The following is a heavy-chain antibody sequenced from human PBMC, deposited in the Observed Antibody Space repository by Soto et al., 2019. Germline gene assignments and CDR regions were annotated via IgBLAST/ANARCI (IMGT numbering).Heavy chain of an antibody. D-gene: IGHD2-2*02. CDR2: MTDSGTT. CDR1: GDSFSGYF. J-gene: IGHJ4*02. CDR3: ARDTDAMLPPNFDY. V-gene: IGHV4-34*01. Sequence: PSETLSLTCAVHGDSFSGYFWTWIRQPPGKGLEWIAEMTDSGTTNYSPSLKSRVTIAGDTSKRQFSLTLSSVTAADTAMYYCARDTDAMLPPNFDYWSQGFLVTVSS.